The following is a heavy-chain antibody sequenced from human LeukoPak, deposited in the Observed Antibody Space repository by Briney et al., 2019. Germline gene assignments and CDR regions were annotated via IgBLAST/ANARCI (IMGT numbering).Heavy chain of an antibody. CDR2: IYTRGSI. J-gene: IGHJ4*02. Sequence: SETLSFTCTVSGGSISSGSYYWSWIRQPAGKGLEWIGRIYTRGSIDYNPSLKSRVTISVDRSKNQFSLKLSSVTAADTAVYYCASKPGSRGYWGQGTLVTVSS. V-gene: IGHV4-61*02. D-gene: IGHD3-10*01. CDR3: ASKPGSRGY. CDR1: GGSISSGSYY.